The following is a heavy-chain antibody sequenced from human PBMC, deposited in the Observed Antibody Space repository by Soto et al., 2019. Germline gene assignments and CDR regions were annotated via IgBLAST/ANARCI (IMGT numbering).Heavy chain of an antibody. V-gene: IGHV3-23*01. CDR2: ISGSGGST. Sequence: GGSLRLFCAASGFTFSSYAMSWVRQAPGKGLEWVSAISGSGGSTYYADSVKGRFTISRDNSKNTLYLQMNSLRAEDTAVYYCASLRELLSWFDPWGQGTLVTVSS. CDR3: ASLRELLSWFDP. J-gene: IGHJ5*02. D-gene: IGHD3-10*01. CDR1: GFTFSSYA.